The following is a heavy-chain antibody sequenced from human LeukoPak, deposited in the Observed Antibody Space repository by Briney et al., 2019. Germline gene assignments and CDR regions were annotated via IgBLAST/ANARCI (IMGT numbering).Heavy chain of an antibody. CDR1: GYTFTGYY. CDR2: INPSSGGT. Sequence: ASVKVSCKPSGYTFTGYYIHWVRQAPGQGLEWMGWINPSSGGTNYPQNFQGRVTMTRDTSLSTAYMEVSGLRSDDTAVYYCARVFYDILTGYYQETNNWFDPWGQGTLVTVSS. V-gene: IGHV1-2*02. D-gene: IGHD3-9*01. J-gene: IGHJ5*02. CDR3: ARVFYDILTGYYQETNNWFDP.